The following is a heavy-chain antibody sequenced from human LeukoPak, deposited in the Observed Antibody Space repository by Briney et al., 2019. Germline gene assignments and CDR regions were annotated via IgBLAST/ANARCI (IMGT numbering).Heavy chain of an antibody. Sequence: GGSLRLSCSASVFTFSSFAVHWVRQAPGEGREYVAAISRKGGSTYYGDSVKGRFTISRDNSNSTLYLQMSRLRAEDTAVYLCVKDLRSDFMGVLSRYLSYWGQGTLVTVSS. J-gene: IGHJ4*02. CDR3: VKDLRSDFMGVLSRYLSY. D-gene: IGHD2/OR15-2a*01. CDR2: ISRKGGST. CDR1: VFTFSSFA. V-gene: IGHV3-64D*09.